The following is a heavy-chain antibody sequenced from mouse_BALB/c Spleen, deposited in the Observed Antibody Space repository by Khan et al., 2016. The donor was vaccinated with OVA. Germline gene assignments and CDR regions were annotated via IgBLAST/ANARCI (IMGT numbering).Heavy chain of an antibody. V-gene: IGHV1-77*01. Sequence: QVQLQQSGPVLVKPGASVKMSCKASGYTFTAYIINWVRQRTGQGLEWIGQIYPGSGSTYYNEKFKGKATLTADKSSNTAYMQLRSLTSEDSAVYFCARSGYGSLGYWGQGTTLTVSS. J-gene: IGHJ2*01. CDR2: IYPGSGST. D-gene: IGHD1-1*01. CDR1: GYTFTAYI. CDR3: ARSGYGSLGY.